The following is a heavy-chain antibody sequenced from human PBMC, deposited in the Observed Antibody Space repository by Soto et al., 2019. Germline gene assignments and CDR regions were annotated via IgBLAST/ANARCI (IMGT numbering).Heavy chain of an antibody. D-gene: IGHD2-15*01. CDR1: GFTFSSYD. Sequence: GGSLRLSCAASGFTFSSYDMHWVRQATGKGLEWVSAIGTAGDTYYPGSVKGRFTISRENAKNSLYLQMNSVRAGDTAVYYCARGGYCSGGSCPYYYYYGMDVWGQGTTVTVSS. V-gene: IGHV3-13*01. CDR2: IGTAGDT. CDR3: ARGGYCSGGSCPYYYYYGMDV. J-gene: IGHJ6*02.